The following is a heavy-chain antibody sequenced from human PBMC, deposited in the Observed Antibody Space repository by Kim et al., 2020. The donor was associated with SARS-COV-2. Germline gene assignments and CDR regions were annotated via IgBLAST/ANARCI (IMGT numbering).Heavy chain of an antibody. CDR2: INAGNGNT. CDR3: ARDLGGQELFWYFDL. Sequence: ASVKVSCKASGYTFTSYAMHWVRQAPGQRLEWMGWINAGNGNTKYSQKFQGRVTITRDTSASTAYMELSSLRSEDTAVYYCARDLGGQELFWYFDLWGRGTLVTVSS. V-gene: IGHV1-3*01. D-gene: IGHD3-10*01. CDR1: GYTFTSYA. J-gene: IGHJ2*01.